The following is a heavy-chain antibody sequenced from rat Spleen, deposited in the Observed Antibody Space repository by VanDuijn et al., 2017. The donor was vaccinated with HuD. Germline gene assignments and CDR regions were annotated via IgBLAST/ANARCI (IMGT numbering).Heavy chain of an antibody. D-gene: IGHD1-6*01. V-gene: IGHV5-31*01. CDR2: ITNGDGIP. J-gene: IGHJ4*01. Sequence: EVQLVESGGGLVQPGMSLRLSCVTSGITFTNYWMTWIRQAPGKGLEWIASITNGDGIPYYLDSVKGRFTISRDDAKNSLYLQMNSLRSEDTATYYCASLMYTPDYLGVMDVWGQGASVTVSS. CDR3: ASLMYTPDYLGVMDV. CDR1: GITFTNYW.